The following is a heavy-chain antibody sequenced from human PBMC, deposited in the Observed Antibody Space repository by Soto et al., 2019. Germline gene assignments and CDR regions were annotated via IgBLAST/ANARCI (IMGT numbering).Heavy chain of an antibody. J-gene: IGHJ6*02. CDR3: ARDNDRPQLGGNYYYILDV. CDR1: GGTFRNSA. V-gene: IGHV1-69*12. CDR2: IMPIFRTP. Sequence: QVQLEQSGAEVKKPGSSVKVSCKASGGTFRNSAISWVRQAPGQGLEWMGGIMPIFRTPDYAQKFQGRVTITADESTSTAYMELSGLRSVDTAVYFCARDNDRPQLGGNYYYILDVWGHGTTVTVSS. D-gene: IGHD1-1*01.